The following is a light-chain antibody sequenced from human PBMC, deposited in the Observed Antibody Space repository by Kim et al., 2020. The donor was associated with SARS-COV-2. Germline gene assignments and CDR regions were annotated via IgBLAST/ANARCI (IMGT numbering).Light chain of an antibody. Sequence: GPPVIIACTGTSSDSGGNNFVSRHPQRPGNDTIILISDGSKRPSGVPDRFSGAKSGDSASLTVSALQAEDEADYYCCSYAGGDKYVFGTGTKVTVL. V-gene: IGLV2-8*01. CDR1: SSDSGGNNF. J-gene: IGLJ1*01. CDR2: DGS. CDR3: CSYAGGDKYV.